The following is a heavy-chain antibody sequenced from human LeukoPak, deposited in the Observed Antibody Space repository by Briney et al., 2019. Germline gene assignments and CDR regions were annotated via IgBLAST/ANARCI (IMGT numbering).Heavy chain of an antibody. CDR1: GYTFTSYY. CDR2: INPSGGST. CDR3: ARAPTSSGYFNDAFDI. D-gene: IGHD3-22*01. V-gene: IGHV1-46*01. Sequence: ASVKVSCKASGYTFTSYYMHWVRQAPGQGLEWMGIINPSGGSTSYAQKFQGRVTMTRDTSTSTVYMELSSLRSEDTAVYYCARAPTSSGYFNDAFDIWGQGTMVTVSS. J-gene: IGHJ3*02.